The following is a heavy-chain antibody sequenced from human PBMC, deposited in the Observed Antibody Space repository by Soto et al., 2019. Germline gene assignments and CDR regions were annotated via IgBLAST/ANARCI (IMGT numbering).Heavy chain of an antibody. CDR1: GGSISSSSYY. CDR2: IYFSGST. D-gene: IGHD6-13*01. V-gene: IGHV4-39*07. Sequence: SETLSLTCTVSGGSISSSSYYWGWIRQPPGKGLEWIGSIYFSGSTYYNPSLKSRVTISVATSKNHFSLKLSSVTAADTAVYYCARVRQQLADFGYWGQGTLVTVSS. CDR3: ARVRQQLADFGY. J-gene: IGHJ4*02.